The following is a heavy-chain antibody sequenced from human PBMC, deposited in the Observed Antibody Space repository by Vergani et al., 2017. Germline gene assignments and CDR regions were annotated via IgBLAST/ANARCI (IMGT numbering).Heavy chain of an antibody. D-gene: IGHD3-3*01. Sequence: QVQLQQWGAGLLKPSETLSLTCAVYGGSFSGYYWSWSRQPPGKGLEWIGEINHSGSTNYNPSLKSRLTISVDTSKNQFSLKLSAVTGAESAVYDCACVQELHECRSGYRVRYYYYMDVWGKGTTVTVSS. CDR1: GGSFSGYY. J-gene: IGHJ6*03. CDR2: INHSGST. CDR3: ACVQELHECRSGYRVRYYYYMDV. V-gene: IGHV4-34*01.